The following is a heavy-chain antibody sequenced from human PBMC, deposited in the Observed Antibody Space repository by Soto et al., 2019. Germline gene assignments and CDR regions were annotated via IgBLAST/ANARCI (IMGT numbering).Heavy chain of an antibody. CDR2: IDSDGSST. CDR3: VRDDIVLGIDY. J-gene: IGHJ4*02. Sequence: EVQLVESGGGLVQPGGSLRLSCAASGFTFSNYWMHWVRQIPGQGLLWVSHIDSDGSSTSYADSVKGRFTISRDNAKNTLYLKMNSLRAEDTAVYYCVRDDIVLGIDYWGLGTLVTVSS. D-gene: IGHD2-8*02. V-gene: IGHV3-74*01. CDR1: GFTFSNYW.